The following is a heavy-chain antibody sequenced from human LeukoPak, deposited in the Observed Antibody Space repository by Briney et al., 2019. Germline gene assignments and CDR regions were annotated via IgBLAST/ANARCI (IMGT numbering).Heavy chain of an antibody. V-gene: IGHV4-61*01. CDR1: GGSASSGSYY. D-gene: IGHD3-10*01. CDR2: IYYSGST. CDR3: ARGQRKVLLWFGELLYYFDY. Sequence: SETLSLTCTVSGGSASSGSYYWSWIRQPPGKGLEWIGYIYYSGSTNYNPSLKSRVTISVDTSKNQFSLKLSSVTAADTAVYYCARGQRKVLLWFGELLYYFDYWGQGTLVTVSS. J-gene: IGHJ4*02.